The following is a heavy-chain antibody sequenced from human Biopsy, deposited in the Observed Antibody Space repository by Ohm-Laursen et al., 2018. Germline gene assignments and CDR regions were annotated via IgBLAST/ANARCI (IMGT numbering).Heavy chain of an antibody. Sequence: SLRLSCTASGFILNNYGLSWVRQAPGKGLEWVSAIRGSGLTTFYTDSVKGRFTISRDNAKNSLYLQMNSLRTEDTALYYCAKDLGLNYSDRFLFYYGMDAWGRGTTVTVSS. V-gene: IGHV3-23*01. CDR3: AKDLGLNYSDRFLFYYGMDA. J-gene: IGHJ6*02. CDR1: GFILNNYG. CDR2: IRGSGLTT. D-gene: IGHD4-17*01.